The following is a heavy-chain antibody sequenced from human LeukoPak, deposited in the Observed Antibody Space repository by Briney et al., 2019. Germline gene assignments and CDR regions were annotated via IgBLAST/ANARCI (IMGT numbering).Heavy chain of an antibody. Sequence: GGSLKLSCAASGFTFSDYALIWVRQAPGKGLEWISAIRGTGGTTYYADSVRGRCTISRDNSRNTVYLQMNSLRAEDTALYFCGKDPNGDYVGAFDFWGPGTMVTVSS. J-gene: IGHJ3*01. D-gene: IGHD4-17*01. V-gene: IGHV3-23*01. CDR2: IRGTGGTT. CDR1: GFTFSDYA. CDR3: GKDPNGDYVGAFDF.